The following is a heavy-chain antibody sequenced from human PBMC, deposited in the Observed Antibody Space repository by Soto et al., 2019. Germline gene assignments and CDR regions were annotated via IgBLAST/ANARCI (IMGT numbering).Heavy chain of an antibody. CDR3: ARLLMVYARGYNWFDP. V-gene: IGHV1-46*01. J-gene: IGHJ5*02. Sequence: ASVKVSCKASGYTFTSYYVHWVRQAPGQGLEWMGIINPSGGSTSYAQKFQGRVTMTRDTSTSTVYMELSSLRSEDTAVYYCARLLMVYARGYNWFDPWGQGTLVTVSS. CDR2: INPSGGST. CDR1: GYTFTSYY. D-gene: IGHD2-8*01.